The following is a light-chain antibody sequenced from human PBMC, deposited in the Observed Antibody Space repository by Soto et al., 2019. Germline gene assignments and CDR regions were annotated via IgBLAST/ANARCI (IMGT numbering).Light chain of an antibody. V-gene: IGKV1-5*01. CDR2: AAS. Sequence: DIQMTQSPSTLSASVGDRVTITCRASPSISTWLAWYQQQPGKAPNLLIYAASSLHSGVPPRFSGSGSGTEFTLTTASLQPDDFATYYCQQYNIHSTFGQGTKLEIK. CDR3: QQYNIHST. CDR1: PSISTW. J-gene: IGKJ2*01.